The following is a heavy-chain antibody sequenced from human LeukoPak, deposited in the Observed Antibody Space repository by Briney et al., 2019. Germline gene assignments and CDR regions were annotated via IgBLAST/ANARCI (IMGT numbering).Heavy chain of an antibody. CDR1: GFTLSSYS. V-gene: IGHV3-21*01. J-gene: IGHJ4*02. D-gene: IGHD3-22*01. CDR3: ARDRGIFSGYSPY. CDR2: ISSSSSYI. Sequence: GGSLRLSCAASGFTLSSYSMNWVRQAPGKGLEWVSSISSSSSYIYYADSVKGRFTISRDNAKNSLYLQMNSLRAEDTAVYYCARDRGIFSGYSPYWGQGNLVTVSS.